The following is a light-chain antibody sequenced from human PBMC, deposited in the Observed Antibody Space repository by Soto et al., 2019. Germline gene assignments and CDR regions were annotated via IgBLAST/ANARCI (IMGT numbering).Light chain of an antibody. CDR2: AAS. J-gene: IGKJ1*01. CDR1: QDISSY. V-gene: IGKV1-9*01. Sequence: DIQLTQSPSFLSASVGDRVTVTCRASQDISSYLAWYQQKPGKAPKLLISAASTLQSGVPSRFSGSGSGTEFTLTINSLQPEDFATYYCQQFNSYPRTFGQGTKVEIK. CDR3: QQFNSYPRT.